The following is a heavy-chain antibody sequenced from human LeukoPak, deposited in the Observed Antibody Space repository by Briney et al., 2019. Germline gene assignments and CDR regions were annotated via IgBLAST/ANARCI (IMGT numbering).Heavy chain of an antibody. CDR2: IYYSGST. J-gene: IGHJ6*02. D-gene: IGHD2-2*01. V-gene: IGHV4-30-4*01. CDR3: ARHSVVEYQPLYYGMDV. CDR1: GGSISSGDYY. Sequence: SETLSLTCTVSGGSISSGDYYWSWIRQPPGKGLEWIGYIYYSGSTYYNPSLKSRVTISVDTSKNQFSLKLSSVTAADTAVYYCARHSVVEYQPLYYGMDVWGQGTTVTVSS.